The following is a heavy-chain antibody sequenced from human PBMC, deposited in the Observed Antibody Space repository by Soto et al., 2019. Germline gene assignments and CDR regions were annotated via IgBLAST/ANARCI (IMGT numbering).Heavy chain of an antibody. D-gene: IGHD5-18*01. J-gene: IGHJ5*02. CDR1: GYSISSDYF. Sequence: PSEILSLTCAVSGYSISSDYFWGWIRQPPGKGLEWIASIYHSGSTFYNPSLKSRVTISVDMSKNQFSLKLTSVVAADTAMYYCARGPGSTAFDPWGQGTLVTVSS. CDR2: IYHSGST. CDR3: ARGPGSTAFDP. V-gene: IGHV4-38-2*01.